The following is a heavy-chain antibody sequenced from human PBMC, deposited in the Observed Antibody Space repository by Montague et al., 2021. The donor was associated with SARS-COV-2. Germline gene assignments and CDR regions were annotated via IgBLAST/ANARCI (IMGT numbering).Heavy chain of an antibody. V-gene: IGHV3-23*01. D-gene: IGHD6-19*01. Sequence: SLRLSCAASGFTFGDYAINWVRQAPGKGLEWVASISGDGATAYYXESVLGRFAISRDSSKNTVLLQMDSLRVKDAAVYYCAKALYSGGFFFESGSDFWGQGTLVTVSS. CDR2: ISGDGATA. CDR3: AKALYSGGFFFESGSDF. J-gene: IGHJ4*02. CDR1: GFTFGDYA.